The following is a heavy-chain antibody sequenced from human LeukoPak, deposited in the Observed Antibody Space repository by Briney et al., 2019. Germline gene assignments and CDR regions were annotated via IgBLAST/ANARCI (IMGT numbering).Heavy chain of an antibody. Sequence: GGSLRLSCAASGFTFSSYAMHWVRQAPGKGLEWVAVISYDGSNKSYADSVKGRFTISRDNSKNTLYLQMNSLRAEDTAVYYCASEIIFGSFDYWGQGTLVTVSS. CDR3: ASEIIFGSFDY. V-gene: IGHV3-30*04. CDR1: GFTFSSYA. D-gene: IGHD3-3*01. J-gene: IGHJ4*02. CDR2: ISYDGSNK.